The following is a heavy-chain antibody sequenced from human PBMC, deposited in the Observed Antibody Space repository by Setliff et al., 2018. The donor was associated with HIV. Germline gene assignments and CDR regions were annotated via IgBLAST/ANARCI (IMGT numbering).Heavy chain of an antibody. CDR1: ADSVSSANYY. J-gene: IGHJ6*03. D-gene: IGHD6-6*01. V-gene: IGHV4-61*01. CDR2: IYYSGTT. Sequence: SETLSLTCTVSADSVSSANYYWSWILQPPGKGLEWIGYIYYSGTTKYNPSLKSRFTISVDTSKNQFSLKLSSVTAADTAVYYCASEAWTSYRSSSGYYYYYMDVWGKGTTVTVSS. CDR3: ASEAWTSYRSSSGYYYYYMDV.